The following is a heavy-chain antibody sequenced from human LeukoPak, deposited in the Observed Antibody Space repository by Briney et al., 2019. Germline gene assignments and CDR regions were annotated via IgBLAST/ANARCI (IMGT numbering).Heavy chain of an antibody. D-gene: IGHD3-22*01. CDR2: IDESGDT. V-gene: IGHV4-34*01. CDR1: GGSFSGYY. CDR3: ARALIVTPASCYMDV. Sequence: SETLSLTCAVFGGSFSGYYWSWIRQAPGKGLEWIGEIDESGDTKYNPSLKSRVTISVDTSKNQFSLNVKSVTAADTAVYYCARALIVTPASCYMDVWGKGTTVTVSS. J-gene: IGHJ6*03.